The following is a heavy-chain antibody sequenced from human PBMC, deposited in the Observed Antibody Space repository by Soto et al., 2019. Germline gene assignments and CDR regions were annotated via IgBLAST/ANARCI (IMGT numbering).Heavy chain of an antibody. CDR1: GDSVSSNTVT. J-gene: IGHJ4*02. CDR2: TYYRSNWER. CDR3: ARHLRDTNGYWSQFDY. V-gene: IGHV6-1*01. Sequence: SQTLSLTCAISGDSVSSNTVTWNWIRQSPSRGLEWLGRTYYRSNWERDYAVSVQSRITINPDTSKNQFSLQLNSVTAADTAVYYCARHLRDTNGYWSQFDYWGQGTLVPVSS. D-gene: IGHD3-22*01.